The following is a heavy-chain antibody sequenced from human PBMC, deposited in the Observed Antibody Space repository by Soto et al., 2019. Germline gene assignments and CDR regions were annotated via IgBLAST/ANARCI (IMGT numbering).Heavy chain of an antibody. CDR2: ISAYDGKT. J-gene: IGHJ5*02. V-gene: IGHV1-18*01. CDR3: ARDPHEFWTSYWFDP. CDR1: GYNFNTYG. Sequence: ASVKVSCKTSGYNFNTYGINWVRQAPGQGLELMGWISAYDGKTTYAEKLQGRVTLTTDTSTSTAYMELRSLRSDDTAIYYFARDPHEFWTSYWFDPWGQGAPVTVSS. D-gene: IGHD3-3*01.